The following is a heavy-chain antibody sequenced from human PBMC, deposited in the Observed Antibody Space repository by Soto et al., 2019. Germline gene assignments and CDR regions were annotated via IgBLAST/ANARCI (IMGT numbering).Heavy chain of an antibody. Sequence: GGSLRLSCAASGFTFSSYAMSWVRQAPGKGLEWVSAISGSGGSTYYADSVKGRFTISRDNSKNTLYLQMNSLRAEDTAVYYCAKEAMITFGGAIDPPTLDQAQQPLDYWGQGTLVTVSS. J-gene: IGHJ4*02. CDR2: ISGSGGST. CDR1: GFTFSSYA. CDR3: AKEAMITFGGAIDPPTLDQAQQPLDY. V-gene: IGHV3-23*01. D-gene: IGHD3-16*01.